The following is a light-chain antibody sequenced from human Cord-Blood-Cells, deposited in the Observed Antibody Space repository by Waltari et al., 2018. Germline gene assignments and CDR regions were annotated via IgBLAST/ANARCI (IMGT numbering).Light chain of an antibody. CDR2: AAS. J-gene: IGKJ1*01. CDR1: QGISSY. Sequence: AIRMTQSPSSLSASTGDRVTITCRASQGISSYLAWYQQKPGKAPKLLIYAASTLQSGVPSMFSGSGSGTDFTLTISCLQSEDFATYYCQQYYSYPRTFGQGTKVEI. CDR3: QQYYSYPRT. V-gene: IGKV1-8*01.